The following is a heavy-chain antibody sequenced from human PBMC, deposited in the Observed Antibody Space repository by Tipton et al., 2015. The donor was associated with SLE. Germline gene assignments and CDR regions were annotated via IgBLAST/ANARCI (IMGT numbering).Heavy chain of an antibody. V-gene: IGHV4-61*08. J-gene: IGHJ4*02. Sequence: TLSLTCTVSGGSISSGDYYWSWIRQPPGKGLEWIGYIYYSGSTNYNPSLKSRVTISVDTSKNQFSLKLSSVTAADTAVYYCARGFRADNFDYWGQGTLVTVSS. CDR2: IYYSGST. CDR1: GGSISSGDYY. D-gene: IGHD3-10*01. CDR3: ARGFRADNFDY.